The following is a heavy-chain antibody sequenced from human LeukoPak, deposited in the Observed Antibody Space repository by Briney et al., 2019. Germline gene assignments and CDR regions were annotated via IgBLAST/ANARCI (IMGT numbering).Heavy chain of an antibody. D-gene: IGHD3-3*01. CDR2: TYPGDSDT. Sequence: GESLKISCKGSGYSFTSYWSGWVRQMPGKGLEWMGITYPGDSDTRYSPSFQGQVTISADKSISTAYLQWSSLKASDTAMYYCASPLSYYDFWSGTGPGYWGQGTLVTVSS. V-gene: IGHV5-51*01. CDR1: GYSFTSYW. CDR3: ASPLSYYDFWSGTGPGY. J-gene: IGHJ4*02.